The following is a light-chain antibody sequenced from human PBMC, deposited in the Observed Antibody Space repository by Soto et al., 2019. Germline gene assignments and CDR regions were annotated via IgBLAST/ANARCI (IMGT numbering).Light chain of an antibody. V-gene: IGKV3-20*01. CDR1: QGVSRGY. Sequence: EIVLTQSPDTLSLSPGERATLSCRATQGVSRGYLAWYQQKAGQAPRLLIYGVSSRATGVSHRFSGSGSGTDFTLTISGLEPEDVAVYHCQQYGDSPPITFGQATRLEIK. J-gene: IGKJ5*01. CDR2: GVS. CDR3: QQYGDSPPIT.